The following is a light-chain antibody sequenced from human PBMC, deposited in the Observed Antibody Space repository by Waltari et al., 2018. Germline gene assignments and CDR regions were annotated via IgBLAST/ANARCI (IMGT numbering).Light chain of an antibody. J-gene: IGKJ1*01. CDR1: QSVLYSSNKKKQ. Sequence: EIVMTQSPDSMAVALGERGNINCKTSQSVLYSSNKKKQLAWYQQKPGQPPKLLIHCAFTRESRVPYRFSGSGSDTDFTLTISSLQAEDVAVYYCQQYYRTPWTFGQGTKVEIK. CDR3: QQYYRTPWT. V-gene: IGKV4-1*01. CDR2: CAF.